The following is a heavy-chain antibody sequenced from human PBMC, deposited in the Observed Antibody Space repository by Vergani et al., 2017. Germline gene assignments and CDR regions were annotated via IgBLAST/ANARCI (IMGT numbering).Heavy chain of an antibody. CDR3: ARGHYSKVGNYYGMDV. Sequence: QVQLQESGPGLVKPSQTLSLTCTVSGGSISSGGYYWSWIRQPPGKGLEWIGYLYYSGSTYYNPSLKSRVTISVDTSKNQFSLKLSSVTAADTAVYYCARGHYSKVGNYYGMDVWGQGTTVTVSS. CDR1: GGSISSGGYY. J-gene: IGHJ6*02. CDR2: LYYSGST. V-gene: IGHV4-31*03. D-gene: IGHD4-11*01.